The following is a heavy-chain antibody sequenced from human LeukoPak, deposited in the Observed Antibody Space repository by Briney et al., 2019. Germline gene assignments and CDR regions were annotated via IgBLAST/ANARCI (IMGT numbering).Heavy chain of an antibody. Sequence: GGSLRLSCAASGFTFSSYSMNWVRQAPGKGLGWVSSISSSSSYIYYADSVKGRFTISRDNAKNSLYLQMNSLRAEDTAVYYCAREPAFSGYGYDRFVYWGQGTLVTVSS. J-gene: IGHJ4*02. CDR2: ISSSSSYI. V-gene: IGHV3-21*01. D-gene: IGHD5-18*01. CDR3: AREPAFSGYGYDRFVY. CDR1: GFTFSSYS.